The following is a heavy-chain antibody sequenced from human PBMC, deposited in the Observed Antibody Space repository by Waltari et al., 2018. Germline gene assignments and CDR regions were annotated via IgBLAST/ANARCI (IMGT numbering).Heavy chain of an antibody. CDR3: ARVGYSSSWYLGYFDL. V-gene: IGHV4-61*02. D-gene: IGHD6-13*01. J-gene: IGHJ2*01. CDR1: GGSISSGSYY. CDR2: IYTSGRT. Sequence: QVQLQESGPGLVKPSQTLSLTCTVSGGSISSGSYYWSWIRQPAGKGLEWIGRIYTSGRTNYNPSLKSRVTISVDTSKNQFSLKLSSVTAADTAVYYCARVGYSSSWYLGYFDLWGRGTLVTVSS.